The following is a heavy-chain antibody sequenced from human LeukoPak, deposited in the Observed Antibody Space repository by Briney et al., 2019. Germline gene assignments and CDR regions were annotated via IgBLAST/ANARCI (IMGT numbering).Heavy chain of an antibody. Sequence: SETLSLTCTVSGGSMTTHHWDWIRQTPGKGLEWIGYVFDSGRTKVNPSLKSRVTLSADTSKNQLSLRLSSVTAADTAMYYCTTIKRGDIFGYFDFWGQGILVTVSS. D-gene: IGHD5-18*01. CDR3: TTIKRGDIFGYFDF. CDR1: GGSMTTHH. CDR2: VFDSGRT. J-gene: IGHJ4*02. V-gene: IGHV4-59*11.